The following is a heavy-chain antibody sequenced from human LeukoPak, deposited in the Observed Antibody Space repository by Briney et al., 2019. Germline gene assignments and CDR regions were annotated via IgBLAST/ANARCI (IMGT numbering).Heavy chain of an antibody. Sequence: ASVKVSCKASGGTFSSYAISWVRQAPGQGLEWMGGIIPIFGTASSAQKFQGRVTMTGDTSTSTVYMELSSLRSDDTAVYYCARDYHGSGSLTTFDYWGQGTLVTVSS. J-gene: IGHJ4*02. V-gene: IGHV1-69*06. CDR3: ARDYHGSGSLTTFDY. CDR1: GGTFSSYA. CDR2: IIPIFGTA. D-gene: IGHD3-10*01.